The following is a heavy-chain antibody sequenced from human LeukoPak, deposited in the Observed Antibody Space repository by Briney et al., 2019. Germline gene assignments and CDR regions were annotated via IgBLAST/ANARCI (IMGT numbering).Heavy chain of an antibody. V-gene: IGHV4-4*07. D-gene: IGHD3-22*01. Sequence: KTSETLSLTCNVSGDSIYSYYWSWIRQPAGKGLEWVGRIFTTGSTNYNPSLQSRVTISVDTSKNQFSLKLSPVTAADTAVYYCAREDWYDRALAFDIWGQGTMVTVSS. J-gene: IGHJ3*02. CDR2: IFTTGST. CDR1: GDSIYSYY. CDR3: AREDWYDRALAFDI.